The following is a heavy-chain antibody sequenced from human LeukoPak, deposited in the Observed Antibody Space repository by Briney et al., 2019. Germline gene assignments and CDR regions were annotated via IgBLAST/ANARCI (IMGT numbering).Heavy chain of an antibody. CDR2: ISGSGDST. Sequence: GGSLRLSRAASGFTFSSYAMSWVRQAPGKGLEWVSAISGSGDSTYYTDSVKGRFTISRDNSKNTLYLQMNSLRAEDTAVYYCAKAGDTSSSPLFLDWGQGTLVTVSS. V-gene: IGHV3-23*01. CDR3: AKAGDTSSSPLFLD. CDR1: GFTFSSYA. J-gene: IGHJ4*02. D-gene: IGHD6-6*01.